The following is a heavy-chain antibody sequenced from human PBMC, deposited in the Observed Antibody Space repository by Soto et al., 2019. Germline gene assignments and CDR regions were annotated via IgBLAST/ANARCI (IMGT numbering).Heavy chain of an antibody. CDR1: GFNFENYA. CDR3: AKDKSTGEYSYYRYMDV. Sequence: EVLLVESGGGLVQPDRPLRLSCAASGFNFENYAMHWVRQAPGKGLEWVSGISWNSGQLDYAVSVRGRFTISRDNGKNSLYREMNTLRPDDTALYFCAKDKSTGEYSYYRYMDVWGRGTTVIVSS. CDR2: ISWNSGQL. V-gene: IGHV3-9*01. D-gene: IGHD4-17*01. J-gene: IGHJ6*03.